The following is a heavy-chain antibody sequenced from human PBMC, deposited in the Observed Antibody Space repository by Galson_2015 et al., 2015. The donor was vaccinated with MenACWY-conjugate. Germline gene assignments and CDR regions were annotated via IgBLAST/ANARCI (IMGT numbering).Heavy chain of an antibody. CDR1: GFNFNIYW. CDR2: INSDVVST. J-gene: IGHJ4*02. Sequence: SLRLSYAASGFNFNIYWMHWVRQAPGKGLMWVSHINSDVVSTSYADSVKGRFSISRDNAKSILYLQMNNLRAEDTAVYYCVALSGSSLGDYWGQGTLVTVSS. V-gene: IGHV3-74*01. CDR3: VALSGSSLGDY. D-gene: IGHD1-26*01.